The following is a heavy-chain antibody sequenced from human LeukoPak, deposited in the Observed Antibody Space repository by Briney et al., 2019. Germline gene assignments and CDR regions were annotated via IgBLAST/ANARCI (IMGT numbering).Heavy chain of an antibody. CDR1: GFTFSSYA. V-gene: IGHV3-23*01. CDR3: AIMHPYYDGSGYWVQ. J-gene: IGHJ4*02. Sequence: GGSLRLSCAASGFTFSSYAMTWVRQAPGKGLEWVSGISTSGGSSSYADSVKGRFTISRDNPRNTLYMQMNSLRAEDTALYYCAIMHPYYDGSGYWVQWGQGTLVTVSS. CDR2: ISTSGGSS. D-gene: IGHD3-22*01.